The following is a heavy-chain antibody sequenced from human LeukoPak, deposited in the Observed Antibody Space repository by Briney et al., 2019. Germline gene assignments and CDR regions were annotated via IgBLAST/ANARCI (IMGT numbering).Heavy chain of an antibody. CDR2: INWNGGST. J-gene: IGHJ4*02. D-gene: IGHD3-9*01. Sequence: SGGSLRLSCAASGFTFSNYAMVWVRQAPGKGLEWVSGINWNGGSTGYADSVKGRFTISRDNAKNSLYLQMNSLRAEDTALYYCAREDYDILTGYSGITYWGQGTLVTVSS. V-gene: IGHV3-20*04. CDR1: GFTFSNYA. CDR3: AREDYDILTGYSGITY.